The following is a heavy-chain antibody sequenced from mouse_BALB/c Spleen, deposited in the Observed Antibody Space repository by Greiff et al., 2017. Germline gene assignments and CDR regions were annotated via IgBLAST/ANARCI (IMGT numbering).Heavy chain of an antibody. V-gene: IGHV1-15*01. D-gene: IGHD3-2*01. CDR3: TRGGATARASHFDY. Sequence: QVQLKQSGAELVRPGASVTLSCKASGYTFTDYEMHWVKQTPVHGLEWIGAIDPETGGTAYNQKFKGKATLTADKSSSTAYMELRSLTSEDSAVYYCTRGGATARASHFDYWGQGTTLTVSS. CDR1: GYTFTDYE. J-gene: IGHJ2*01. CDR2: IDPETGGT.